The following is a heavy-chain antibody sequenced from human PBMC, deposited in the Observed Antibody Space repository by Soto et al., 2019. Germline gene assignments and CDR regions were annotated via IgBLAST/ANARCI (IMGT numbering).Heavy chain of an antibody. CDR3: TREGDIVVVVAANNDAFDI. V-gene: IGHV3-49*03. CDR1: GFTFGDYA. D-gene: IGHD2-15*01. Sequence: GGSLRLSCTASGFTFGDYAMSWFRQAPGKGLEWVGFIRSKAYGGTTEYAASVKGRFTISRDDSKSIAYLQMNSLKTEDTAVYYCTREGDIVVVVAANNDAFDIWGQGTMVTVSS. J-gene: IGHJ3*02. CDR2: IRSKAYGGTT.